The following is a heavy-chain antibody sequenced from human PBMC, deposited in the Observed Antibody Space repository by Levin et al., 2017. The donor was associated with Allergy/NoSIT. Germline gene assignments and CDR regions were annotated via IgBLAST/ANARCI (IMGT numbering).Heavy chain of an antibody. J-gene: IGHJ4*02. V-gene: IGHV3-30*04. Sequence: GGSLRLSCAASGFTFSSYAMDWVRQAPGKGLEWVAVMSYDGKNEYYADSVKGRFTISRDNPKNTLDLQMSSLRPEDTAVYYCARANWGSAYDPPDYWGQGTLVTVSS. D-gene: IGHD7-27*01. CDR3: ARANWGSAYDPPDY. CDR2: MSYDGKNE. CDR1: GFTFSSYA.